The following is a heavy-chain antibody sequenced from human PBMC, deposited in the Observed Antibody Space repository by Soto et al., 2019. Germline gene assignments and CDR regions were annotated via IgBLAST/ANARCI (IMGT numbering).Heavy chain of an antibody. CDR3: ARDNSIMVLGVPFWWFDS. CDR2: INPSGDFT. J-gene: IGHJ5*01. Sequence: ASVKVSCKASGFSFSIYWMQWVRQAPGQGLEWMGLINPSGDFTIYAQKFQGRLTMTRDASTTTVYMELSRLRFEDTAVSYCARDNSIMVLGVPFWWFDSWCQGTLLT. D-gene: IGHD2-2*01. V-gene: IGHV1-46*01. CDR1: GFSFSIYW.